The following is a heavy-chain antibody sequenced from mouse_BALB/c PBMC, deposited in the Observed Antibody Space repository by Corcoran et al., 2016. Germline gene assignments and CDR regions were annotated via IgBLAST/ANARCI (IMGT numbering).Heavy chain of an antibody. CDR3: ARGPPEISFFFDY. CDR1: GFTFSSYG. J-gene: IGHJ4*01. CDR2: IWYDGSNK. V-gene: IGHV5-17*01. Sequence: VQLVESGGGVVQPGRSLRLSCAASGFTFSSYGMHWVRQAPGKGLEWVAVIWYDGSNKYYADSVKGRFTISRDNSKNTLYLQMNRLRAEDTAVYYCARGPPEISFFFDYWGQGTLVTVSS.